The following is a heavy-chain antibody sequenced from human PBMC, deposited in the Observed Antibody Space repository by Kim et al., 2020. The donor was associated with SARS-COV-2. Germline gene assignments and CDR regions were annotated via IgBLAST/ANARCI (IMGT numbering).Heavy chain of an antibody. V-gene: IGHV4-59*01. J-gene: IGHJ6*02. CDR3: ARSYSSSGYYYYGMDV. CDR2: IYYTGTT. CDR1: GGSISTYY. D-gene: IGHD6-13*01. Sequence: SETLSLTCTVSGGSISTYYWSWIRQPPGQGLEWIAYIYYTGTTNYNPSLKSRVTISLDTSKNHFSLRLSSVTAADTAVCYCARSYSSSGYYYYGMDVWGQGTTATV.